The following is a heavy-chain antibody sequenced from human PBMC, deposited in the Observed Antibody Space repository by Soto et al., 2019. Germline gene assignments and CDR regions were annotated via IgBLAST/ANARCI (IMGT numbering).Heavy chain of an antibody. D-gene: IGHD5-12*01. V-gene: IGHV1-18*01. J-gene: IGHJ6*02. CDR2: ISAYNGKT. CDR3: ARGGDVNYYQGMDL. CDR1: GYTFTSYG. Sequence: QVQLVQSGGEVKKPGASVKLSCTASGYTFTSYGISWVRQAPGQGLEWMGWISAYNGKTNYAQKDQGRVTMTTDTSTRTAYMGLKSQRSDDTAVYYCARGGDVNYYQGMDLWGQETTVTVSS.